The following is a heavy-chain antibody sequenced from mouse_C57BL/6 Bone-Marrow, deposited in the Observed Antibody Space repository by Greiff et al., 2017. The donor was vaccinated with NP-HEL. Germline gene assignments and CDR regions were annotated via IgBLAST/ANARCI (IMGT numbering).Heavy chain of an antibody. CDR2: IHPNSGST. V-gene: IGHV1-64*01. CDR1: GYTFISYW. Sequence: QVQLQQPGAELVKPGASVKLSCKASGYTFISYWMHWVKQRPGQGLEWIGMIHPNSGSTNYNEKFKSKATLTVDKSSSTAYMQLSSLTSEDSAVYYCAIDVYDGFDYWGQGTTLTVSS. J-gene: IGHJ2*01. D-gene: IGHD2-3*01. CDR3: AIDVYDGFDY.